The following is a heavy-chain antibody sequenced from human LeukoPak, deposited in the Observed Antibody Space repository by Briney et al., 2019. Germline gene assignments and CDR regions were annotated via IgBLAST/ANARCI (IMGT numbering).Heavy chain of an antibody. J-gene: IGHJ4*02. CDR1: GVSISTTTYF. CDR3: ARHTSVAGPFDY. Sequence: SETLSLTCTVSGVSISTTTYFWGWIRQPPGKGLEWIGSISDSGDTSYNSSLMSRVTVSVDTSKNQFSLKLSSVTAPDTAVYYCARHTSVAGPFDYWGQGTLVTVSS. D-gene: IGHD6-19*01. V-gene: IGHV4-39*01. CDR2: ISDSGDT.